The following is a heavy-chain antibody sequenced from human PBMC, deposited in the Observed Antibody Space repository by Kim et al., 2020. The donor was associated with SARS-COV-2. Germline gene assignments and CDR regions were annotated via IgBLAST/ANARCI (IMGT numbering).Heavy chain of an antibody. D-gene: IGHD5-18*01. CDR1: GGSISSSSYY. J-gene: IGHJ4*02. CDR2: IYYSGST. CDR3: ARREGEVDTGYFDY. V-gene: IGHV4-39*01. Sequence: SETLSLTCTVSGGSISSSSYYWGWIRQPPGKGLEWIGSIYYSGSTYYNPSLKSRVTISVDTSKNQFSLKLSSVTAADTAVYYCARREGEVDTGYFDYWGQGTLVTVSS.